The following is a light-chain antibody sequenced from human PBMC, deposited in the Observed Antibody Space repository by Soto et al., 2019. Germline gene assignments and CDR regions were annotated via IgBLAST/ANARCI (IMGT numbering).Light chain of an antibody. CDR1: SSDVGGYNY. CDR3: SSYTTSSTLVV. J-gene: IGLJ2*01. Sequence: QSVLTQPASVSGSPGQSITIACTVTSSDVGGYNYVSWYQQHPGKGPKLMIYDVSNRPSGTSNRFSGSKSGNTASLTISGLQAEDEADYSCSSYTTSSTLVVFGGGTKLTVL. CDR2: DVS. V-gene: IGLV2-14*01.